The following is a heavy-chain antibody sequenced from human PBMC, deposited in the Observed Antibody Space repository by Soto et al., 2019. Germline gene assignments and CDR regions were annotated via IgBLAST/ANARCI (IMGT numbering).Heavy chain of an antibody. V-gene: IGHV3-21*01. CDR2: ISSSSSYI. CDR1: GFTFSSYS. D-gene: IGHD2-21*01. CDR3: ARSIRNWFDP. J-gene: IGHJ5*02. Sequence: GGSLRLSCAASGFTFSSYSMNWVRQVPGKGLEWVSSISSSSSYIYYADSVKGRFTISRDNVKNSLYLQMNSLRAEDTAVYYCARSIRNWFDPWGQGTLVTVSS.